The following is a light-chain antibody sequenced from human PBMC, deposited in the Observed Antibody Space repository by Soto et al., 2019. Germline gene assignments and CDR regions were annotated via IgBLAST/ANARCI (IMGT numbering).Light chain of an antibody. CDR1: QGITNY. CDR2: TAS. CDR3: QQFHTYPWT. J-gene: IGKJ1*01. Sequence: DVQLTQSPSFLSASVGDRVTITCRASQGITNYLAWYQQKPEKAPKPLIYTASTLQNGVPSRFSGSGAGAEFTLTITGLKPEDFATYFCQQFHTYPWTFGQGTKVEIK. V-gene: IGKV1-9*01.